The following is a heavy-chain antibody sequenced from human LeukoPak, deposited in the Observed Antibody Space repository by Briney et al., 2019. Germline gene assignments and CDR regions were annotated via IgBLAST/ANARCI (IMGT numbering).Heavy chain of an antibody. CDR1: GXMFHDYA. V-gene: IGHV3-43*02. D-gene: IGHD6-19*01. CDR3: ARESESSGWYDY. J-gene: IGHJ4*02. CDR2: ISGDGGST. Sequence: GGSLGLSCAAPGXMFHDYAIHWVRQAPGKGLEWVSLISGDGGSTFYADSVKGRFTISRDNSKNSLYLQMNSLRSDDTALYYCARESESSGWYDYWGQGTLVTVSS.